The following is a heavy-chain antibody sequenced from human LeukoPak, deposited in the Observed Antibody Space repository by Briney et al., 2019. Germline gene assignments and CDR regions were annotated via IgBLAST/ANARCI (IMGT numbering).Heavy chain of an antibody. V-gene: IGHV3-30*04. D-gene: IGHD1-26*01. J-gene: IGHJ6*02. CDR2: ISYDGSNK. CDR1: GFTFSSYA. CDR3: ARDHERIVGATRVYYYGMDV. Sequence: GGSLRLSCAASGFTFSSYAMHWVRQAPGKGLEWVAVISYDGSNKYYADSVKGRFTISRDNSKNTLYLQMNSLRAEDTAVYYCARDHERIVGATRVYYYGMDVWGQGTTVTVSS.